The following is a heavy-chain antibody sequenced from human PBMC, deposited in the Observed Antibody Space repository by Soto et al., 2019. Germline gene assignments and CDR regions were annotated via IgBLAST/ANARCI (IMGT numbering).Heavy chain of an antibody. J-gene: IGHJ4*02. Sequence: EVQLVESGGALVQPGGSLRLSCAASGFTFSSYWMSWVRQAPGKGLEWVANIKQDASEKYYVGSVRGRFTISRDNSKNSLYLQMNSLRAEDTAVYYCASTRGAYSSSADFDYWGQVILVTVSS. CDR2: IKQDASEK. CDR3: ASTRGAYSSSADFDY. CDR1: GFTFSSYW. D-gene: IGHD6-6*01. V-gene: IGHV3-7*01.